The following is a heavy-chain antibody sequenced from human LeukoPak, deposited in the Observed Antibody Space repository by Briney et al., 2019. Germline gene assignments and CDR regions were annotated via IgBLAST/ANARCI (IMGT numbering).Heavy chain of an antibody. D-gene: IGHD5-18*01. CDR2: IYTSGST. CDR3: AREAYTAMAHAFDY. J-gene: IGHJ4*02. Sequence: SETLSLTCTVSGGSISSYYWSWIRQPARKGLEWIGRIYTSGSTNYNPSLKSRVTMSVDTSKNRFSLKLSSVTAADAAVYYCAREAYTAMAHAFDYWGQGTLVTVSP. CDR1: GGSISSYY. V-gene: IGHV4-4*07.